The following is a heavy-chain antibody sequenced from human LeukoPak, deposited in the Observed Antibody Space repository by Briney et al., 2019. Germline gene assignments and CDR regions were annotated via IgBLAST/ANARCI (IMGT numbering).Heavy chain of an antibody. CDR3: AKVYYGSGTYLGAFDI. D-gene: IGHD3-10*01. CDR2: ISGSGDGT. Sequence: GGSLRLSCAASRFTFSRYAMSWVRQAPEKGLEWVSTISGSGDGTYYADSVKGRFTISRDDSKNTLYLQMNSLRAEDTAVYYCAKVYYGSGTYLGAFDIWGQGTMVTVSS. CDR1: RFTFSRYA. J-gene: IGHJ3*02. V-gene: IGHV3-23*01.